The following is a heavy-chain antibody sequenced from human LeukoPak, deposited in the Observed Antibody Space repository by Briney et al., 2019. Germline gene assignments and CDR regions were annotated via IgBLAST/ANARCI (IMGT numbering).Heavy chain of an antibody. CDR2: ISANNGNT. CDR3: TRVVVGATNWFDP. Sequence: GASVKVSCKASGYTFTNYGISWVRQAPGQGLEWMGWISANNGNTNYAQKLQGRVTMTRDTSTSTVYMELRSLTSDDTAVYYCTRVVVGATNWFDPWGQGTLVTVS. CDR1: GYTFTNYG. J-gene: IGHJ5*02. D-gene: IGHD2-15*01. V-gene: IGHV1-18*01.